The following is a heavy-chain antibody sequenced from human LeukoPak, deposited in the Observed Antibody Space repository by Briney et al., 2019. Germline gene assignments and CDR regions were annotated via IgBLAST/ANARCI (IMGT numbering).Heavy chain of an antibody. J-gene: IGHJ4*02. CDR2: IIPIFGTA. D-gene: IGHD3-10*01. Sequence: SVKVSCKASGGTFSSYAISWVRQAPGQGLEWMGGIIPIFGTANYAQKFQGRVTITADESTSTAYMELSSLRSEDTAVYYCASVTMVRGAFDYWGQGTLVTVSS. CDR1: GGTFSSYA. V-gene: IGHV1-69*13. CDR3: ASVTMVRGAFDY.